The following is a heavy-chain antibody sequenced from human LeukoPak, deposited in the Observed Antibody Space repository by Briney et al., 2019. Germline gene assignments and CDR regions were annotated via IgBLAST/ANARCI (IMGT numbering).Heavy chain of an antibody. CDR3: ASGIAVAGTSAFDI. D-gene: IGHD6-19*01. CDR2: INPNSGGT. V-gene: IGHV1-2*02. CDR1: GYTFTGYY. J-gene: IGHJ3*02. Sequence: GASVKVSCKASGYTFTGYYMHWVRQAPGQGLEWMGWINPNSGGTNYAQKFQGRVTMTRDTSISTAYMELGRLRSDDTAVYYCASGIAVAGTSAFDIWGQGTMVTVSS.